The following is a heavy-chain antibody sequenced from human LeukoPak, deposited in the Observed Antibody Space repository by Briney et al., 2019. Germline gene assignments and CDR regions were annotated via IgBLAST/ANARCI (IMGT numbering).Heavy chain of an antibody. CDR3: ATSGPEAEYFQH. D-gene: IGHD2-2*01. CDR1: GFTVSSNY. J-gene: IGHJ1*01. CDR2: IYSGGST. Sequence: PGGSLRLSCAASGFTVSSNYISWVRQAPGKGLEWVSVIYSGGSTYYADSVKGRFTISRDNSKNTLYLQMNSLRAEDTAVYYCATSGPEAEYFQHWGQGTLVTVSS. V-gene: IGHV3-53*01.